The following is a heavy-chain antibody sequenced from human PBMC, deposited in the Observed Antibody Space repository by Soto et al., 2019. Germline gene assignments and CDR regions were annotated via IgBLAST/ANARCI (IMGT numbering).Heavy chain of an antibody. CDR2: ISWNSGSI. D-gene: IGHD6-13*01. J-gene: IGHJ6*02. Sequence: GWSLRLSCAASGFAFDDYAMHLVRQAPGKGLEWVSGISWNSGSIGYADSVKGRFTISRDNAKNSLYLQMNSLRAEDTALYYCYLSVGAQSSSWYGEYGMDVWGQGTTVTVSS. CDR3: YLSVGAQSSSWYGEYGMDV. CDR1: GFAFDDYA. V-gene: IGHV3-9*01.